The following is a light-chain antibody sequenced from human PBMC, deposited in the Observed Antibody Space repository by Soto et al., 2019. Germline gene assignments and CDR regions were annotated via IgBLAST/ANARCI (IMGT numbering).Light chain of an antibody. CDR2: DAS. Sequence: EIVLTQSPATLSLSPGERATLSCRASQSVSSYLAWYQQKPGQGPRLLIYDASNRATGIPARFSGSGSGTDFTLTISSLEPEDFAVYYCQQRSSWPLTFGGGTKVDI. V-gene: IGKV3-11*01. CDR1: QSVSSY. J-gene: IGKJ4*01. CDR3: QQRSSWPLT.